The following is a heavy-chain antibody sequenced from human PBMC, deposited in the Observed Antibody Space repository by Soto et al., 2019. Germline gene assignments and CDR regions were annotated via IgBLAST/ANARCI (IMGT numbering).Heavy chain of an antibody. Sequence: QVQLVESGGGVVQPGRSLRLSCAASGFTFSNFGMHWVRQAPGKGLEWVASISYDGNIIYSADSVKGLITISRDNSKNTLYLQMNSLRSEDTAVYYWAKFWCPVTAAVDDYWGQGTLVTVSS. CDR1: GFTFSNFG. V-gene: IGHV3-30*18. CDR3: AKFWCPVTAAVDDY. CDR2: ISYDGNII. J-gene: IGHJ4*02. D-gene: IGHD6-13*01.